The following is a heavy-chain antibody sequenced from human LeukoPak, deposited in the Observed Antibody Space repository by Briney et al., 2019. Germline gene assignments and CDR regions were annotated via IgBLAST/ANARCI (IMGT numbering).Heavy chain of an antibody. V-gene: IGHV3-43*01. CDR1: GFTFDDYT. J-gene: IGHJ6*02. CDR2: ISWDGGST. Sequence: GGSLRLSCAASGFTFDDYTMHWVRQAPGKGLEWVSLISWDGGSTYYADSVKGRFTISRDNAKNSVYLQMNSLRDEDTAVYYCARGHYGMDVWGQGTTVSVSS. CDR3: ARGHYGMDV.